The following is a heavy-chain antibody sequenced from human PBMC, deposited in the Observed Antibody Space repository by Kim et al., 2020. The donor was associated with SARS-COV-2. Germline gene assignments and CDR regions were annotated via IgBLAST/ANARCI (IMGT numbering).Heavy chain of an antibody. V-gene: IGHV4-39*07. CDR2: IYSNGGT. CDR1: GDSISGSTHY. J-gene: IGHJ4*02. D-gene: IGHD2-2*03. CDR3: VMDRAGKTGGVDY. Sequence: SETLSLTCSVSGDSISGSTHYWACIRQPPGKGLEWIGSIYSNGGTVYSPSLKSRPSMSVDTSKNQFSLKLSSMADADTAGHYCVMDRAGKTGGVDYWGRG.